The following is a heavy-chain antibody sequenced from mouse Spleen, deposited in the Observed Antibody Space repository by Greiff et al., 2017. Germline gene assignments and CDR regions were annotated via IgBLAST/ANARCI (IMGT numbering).Heavy chain of an antibody. V-gene: IGHV7-3*01. D-gene: IGHD2-1*01. Sequence: EVKLMESGGGLVQPGGSLSLSCAASGFTFTDYYMSWVRQPPGKALEWLGFIRNKANGYTTEYSASVKGRFTISRDNSQSILYLQMNALRAEDSATYYCARSPNYSMDYWGQGTSVTVSS. CDR2: IRNKANGYTT. J-gene: IGHJ4*01. CDR1: GFTFTDYY. CDR3: ARSPNYSMDY.